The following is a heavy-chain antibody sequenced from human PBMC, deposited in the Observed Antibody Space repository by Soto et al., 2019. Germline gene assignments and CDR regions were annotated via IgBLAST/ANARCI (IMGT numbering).Heavy chain of an antibody. CDR2: IYPGDSDT. CDR3: ARGPYYYDSSGYYPYFDY. J-gene: IGHJ4*02. Sequence: GESLKISCKGSGYSFTSYWIGWVRQMPGKGLEWMGIIYPGDSDTRYSPSFQGQVTISADKSISTAYLQWSSLKASDTAMYYCARGPYYYDSSGYYPYFDYWGQGTLVTVSS. CDR1: GYSFTSYW. V-gene: IGHV5-51*01. D-gene: IGHD3-22*01.